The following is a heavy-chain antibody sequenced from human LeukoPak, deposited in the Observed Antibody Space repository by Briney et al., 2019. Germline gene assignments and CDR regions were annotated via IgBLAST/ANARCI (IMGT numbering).Heavy chain of an antibody. CDR3: ARHFRGADC. D-gene: IGHD3-10*01. CDR2: IYHSGST. V-gene: IGHV4-38-2*01. CDR1: GYSISSGYY. Sequence: PSETLSLTCAVSGYSISSGYYWGWIRQPPGKGLEWIGSIYHSGSTYYNPALKSRVTMSVDTSKNQFSLKLSSVTAADTAVYYCARHFRGADCWGQGTLVTVSS. J-gene: IGHJ4*02.